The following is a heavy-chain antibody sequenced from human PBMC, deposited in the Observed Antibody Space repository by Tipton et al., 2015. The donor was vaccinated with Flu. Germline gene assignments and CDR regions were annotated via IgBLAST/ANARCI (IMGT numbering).Heavy chain of an antibody. D-gene: IGHD6-13*01. CDR2: IYYSGST. Sequence: TLSLTCTVSGGSISSSSYYWGWIRQPPGKGLEWIGSIYYSGSTYYNPSLKSRVTISGDTSKNQFSLKLSSVTAADTAVYYCARQGRYSSSWYYPQTRDPWGQGTLVTVSS. V-gene: IGHV4-39*01. CDR1: GGSISSSSYY. CDR3: ARQGRYSSSWYYPQTRDP. J-gene: IGHJ5*02.